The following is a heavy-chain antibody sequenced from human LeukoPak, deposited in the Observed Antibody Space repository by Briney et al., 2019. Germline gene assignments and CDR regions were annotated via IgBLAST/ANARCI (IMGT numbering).Heavy chain of an antibody. V-gene: IGHV3-23*01. CDR3: AKASSGYYPRYYFDY. CDR2: ISGSGGST. CDR1: GFTFSSYA. J-gene: IGHJ4*02. Sequence: HPGGSLRLSCAASGFTFSSYALSWVRQAPGKGLEWVSAISGSGGSTYYADSVKGRFTISRDNSKNTLYLQMNSLRAEDTAVYYCAKASSGYYPRYYFDYWGQGTLVTVSS. D-gene: IGHD3-22*01.